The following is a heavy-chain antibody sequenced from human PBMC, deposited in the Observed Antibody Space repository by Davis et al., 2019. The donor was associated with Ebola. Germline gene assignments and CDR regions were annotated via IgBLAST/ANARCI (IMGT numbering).Heavy chain of an antibody. Sequence: GGSLRLSCVASGFTFSNYAMNWVRQAPGKGLEWVSTISSSSNYIYYAESVKGRFTISRDNAKNSLTLQMNSLGAEDTAVYYCAKPDITVAGYWGQGTLVTVSS. D-gene: IGHD6-19*01. V-gene: IGHV3-21*01. CDR3: AKPDITVAGY. CDR2: ISSSSNYI. CDR1: GFTFSNYA. J-gene: IGHJ4*02.